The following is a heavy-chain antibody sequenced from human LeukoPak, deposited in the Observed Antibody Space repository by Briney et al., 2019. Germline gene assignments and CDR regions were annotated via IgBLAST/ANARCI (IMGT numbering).Heavy chain of an antibody. CDR2: ISGSGGST. CDR3: ARETDYYGSGARIDY. CDR1: GFTFSSYA. V-gene: IGHV3-23*01. Sequence: GGSLRLSCAASGFTFSSYAMSWVRQAPGKGLGWVSAISGSGGSTYYADSVKGRFTISRDNAKNSLYLQMNSLRAEDTAVYYCARETDYYGSGARIDYWGQGTLVTVSS. D-gene: IGHD3-10*01. J-gene: IGHJ4*02.